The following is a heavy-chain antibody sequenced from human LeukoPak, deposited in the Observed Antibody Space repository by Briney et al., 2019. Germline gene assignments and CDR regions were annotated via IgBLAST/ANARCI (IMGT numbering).Heavy chain of an antibody. CDR3: ARSSGRIWFGDY. Sequence: ASVKVSCKASGYTFTSYYMHWVRQAPGQGLEWMRIINPSGGSTSYAQKFQGRVTMTRDTSTSTVYMDLSSLRSEDTAVYYCARSSGRIWFGDYWGQGTLVTVSS. CDR2: INPSGGST. J-gene: IGHJ4*02. CDR1: GYTFTSYY. V-gene: IGHV1-46*01. D-gene: IGHD3-10*01.